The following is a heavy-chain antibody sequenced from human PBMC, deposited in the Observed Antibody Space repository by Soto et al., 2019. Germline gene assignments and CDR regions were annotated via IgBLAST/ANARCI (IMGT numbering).Heavy chain of an antibody. J-gene: IGHJ6*02. CDR1: GYTFTSYG. CDR3: ARVGYSSSWYEVYYYCYGMDV. V-gene: IGHV1-18*01. Sequence: QVQLVQSGAEVKKPGASVKVSCKASGYTFTSYGISWVRQAPGQGLEWMGWISAYNGNTNYAQKLQGRVTMTTDTATSTAYMELRSLRSDDAAVYYCARVGYSSSWYEVYYYCYGMDVWGQGTTVTVSS. D-gene: IGHD6-13*01. CDR2: ISAYNGNT.